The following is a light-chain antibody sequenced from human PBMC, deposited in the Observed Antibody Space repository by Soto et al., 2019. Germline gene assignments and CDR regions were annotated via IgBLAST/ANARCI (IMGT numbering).Light chain of an antibody. CDR1: SSDVGSYNL. J-gene: IGLJ2*01. CDR3: GSYAGSNNFVI. V-gene: IGLV2-23*02. Sequence: QSVLTQPASVSGSPGQSITISCSGTSSDVGSYNLVSWYQQHPGKAPKLIIYEVSNRPSGVSNRFSGSKSGNTASLTISGLQAEDEADYYCGSYAGSNNFVIFGGGTKLTVL. CDR2: EVS.